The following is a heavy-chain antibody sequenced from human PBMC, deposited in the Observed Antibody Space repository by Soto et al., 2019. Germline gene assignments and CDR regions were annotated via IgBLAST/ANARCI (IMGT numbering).Heavy chain of an antibody. CDR3: TREPQLTSVTVFDY. J-gene: IGHJ4*02. Sequence: EVQLVESGGGLVQPGGSLRLSCAVSGFTLSDHYMDWVRQAPGKGLEWVGRSRNRANGETTEYAASVKGRFTILRDDLXNALYLQLNSLETEDTAVYFCTREPQLTSVTVFDYWGQGTPVTVSS. CDR1: GFTLSDHY. CDR2: SRNRANGETT. D-gene: IGHD4-17*01. V-gene: IGHV3-72*01.